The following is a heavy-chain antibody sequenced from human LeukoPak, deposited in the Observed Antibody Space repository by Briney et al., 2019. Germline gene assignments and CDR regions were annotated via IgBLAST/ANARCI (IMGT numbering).Heavy chain of an antibody. Sequence: SETPSLTCSVSGGSISSSSYYWGWIRQPPGKGLEWIGSISYSGSTYYNPSLKSRVTLSVDTSKNQFSLKLNSVPAADTAVYYCARHVRGDTSGYYWLYFDYWGQGTLVTVSS. V-gene: IGHV4-39*01. CDR3: ARHVRGDTSGYYWLYFDY. D-gene: IGHD3-22*01. CDR2: ISYSGST. J-gene: IGHJ4*02. CDR1: GGSISSSSYY.